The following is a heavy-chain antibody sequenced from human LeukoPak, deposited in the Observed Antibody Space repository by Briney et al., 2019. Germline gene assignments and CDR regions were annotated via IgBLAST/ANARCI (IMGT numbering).Heavy chain of an antibody. CDR3: AGPRFDYGDYVVIDAFDI. D-gene: IGHD4-17*01. CDR2: IYHSGSN. J-gene: IGHJ3*02. Sequence: PSETLSLTCAVSGYSLSSGCYWGWIRQPPGKGLEWTGSIYHSGSNYYNPSLKSRVTISVDTSKNQFSLKLSSVTAADTAVYYCAGPRFDYGDYVVIDAFDIWGQGTMVTVSS. V-gene: IGHV4-38-2*01. CDR1: GYSLSSGCY.